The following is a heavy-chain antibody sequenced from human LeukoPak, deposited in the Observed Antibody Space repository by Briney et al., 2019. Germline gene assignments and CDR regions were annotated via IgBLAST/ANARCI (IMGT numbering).Heavy chain of an antibody. V-gene: IGHV3-66*01. CDR1: GFTVSSNY. J-gene: IGHJ4*02. Sequence: GGSLRLSCVASGFTVSSNYMSWVRQAPGKGLEWVSIIYSGGSTYYADSVKGRFTISRDNSKNTLYLQMNSLRAEDTAVYYCARDPAGELYYFDYWGQGTLVTVSS. D-gene: IGHD3-10*01. CDR3: ARDPAGELYYFDY. CDR2: IYSGGST.